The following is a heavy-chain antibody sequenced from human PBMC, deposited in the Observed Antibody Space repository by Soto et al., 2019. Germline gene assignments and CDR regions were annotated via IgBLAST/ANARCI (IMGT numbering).Heavy chain of an antibody. V-gene: IGHV3-23*01. Sequence: EVQLLESGGGLVRPGESLRLSCTTSGFTFNNYAMNWVRQAPGKGLEWVSFISGSGGSAYYADSVQGRFTISRDNSGNTLYLQMNSLRAEDTAIYSCVREGGGRYSPGSFDLWGRGTKVTVSS. CDR2: ISGSGGSA. CDR3: VREGGGRYSPGSFDL. D-gene: IGHD6-19*01. J-gene: IGHJ3*01. CDR1: GFTFNNYA.